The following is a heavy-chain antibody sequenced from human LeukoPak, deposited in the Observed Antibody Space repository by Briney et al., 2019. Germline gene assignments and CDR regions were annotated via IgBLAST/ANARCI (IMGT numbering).Heavy chain of an antibody. CDR3: ARGRGFDFWSGYYRNYFDY. CDR1: GGSFSGYY. CDR2: INHSGST. D-gene: IGHD3-3*01. Sequence: SPSETLSLTCAVYGGSFSGYYWSWIRQPPGKGLEWIGEINHSGSTNYNPSLKSRVTISVDTSKNQFSLKLSSVTAADTAVYYCARGRGFDFWSGYYRNYFDYWGQGTLVTVSS. J-gene: IGHJ4*02. V-gene: IGHV4-34*01.